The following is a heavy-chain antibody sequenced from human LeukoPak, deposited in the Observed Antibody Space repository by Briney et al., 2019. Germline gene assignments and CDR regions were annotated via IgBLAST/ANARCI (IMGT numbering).Heavy chain of an antibody. J-gene: IGHJ3*02. CDR1: DGSIRSYY. V-gene: IGHV4-4*07. Sequence: PSETLSLTCTVSDGSIRSYYWSWIRQPAGKGLEWIGRIYTSGSTNYNPSLESRVTMSLDTSKNQISLRLSSVTAADTAVYYCARQGIDAFDIWGQGTLVTVSS. CDR3: ARQGIDAFDI. CDR2: IYTSGST.